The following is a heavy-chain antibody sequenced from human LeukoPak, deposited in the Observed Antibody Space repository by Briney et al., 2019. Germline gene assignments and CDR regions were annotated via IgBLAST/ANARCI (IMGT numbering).Heavy chain of an antibody. D-gene: IGHD1-26*01. CDR3: ARDRVGATRTGD. V-gene: IGHV4-61*01. CDR2: IYYSGST. CDR1: GGSVSSGSYY. Sequence: PSETLSLTCTVSGGSVSSGSYYWSWIRQPPGKGLEWIGYIYYSGSTNYNPSLKSRVTISVDTSKNQFSLKLSSVTAADTAVYYCARDRVGATRTGDWGQGTLVTVSS. J-gene: IGHJ4*02.